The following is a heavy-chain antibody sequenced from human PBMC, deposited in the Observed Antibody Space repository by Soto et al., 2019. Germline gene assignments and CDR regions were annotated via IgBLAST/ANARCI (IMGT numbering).Heavy chain of an antibody. CDR3: ALYDALFFDY. V-gene: IGHV3-30*03. CDR1: GFTFSSYG. J-gene: IGHJ4*02. CDR2: ISYDGSNK. Sequence: PGGSLRLSCAASGFTFSSYGMHWVRQAPGKGLEWVAVISYDGSNKYYADSVKGRFTISRDNSKNTLYLQMNSLRAEDTAVYYCALYDALFFDYWGQGALVTVSS. D-gene: IGHD2-8*01.